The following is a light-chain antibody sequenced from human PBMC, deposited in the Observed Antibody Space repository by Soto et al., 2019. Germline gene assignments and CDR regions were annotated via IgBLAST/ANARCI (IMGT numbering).Light chain of an antibody. CDR3: QQHNHWSS. Sequence: EIVMTQSPATLSVSPGERATLSCRASPSVASNLAWYQQKPGQAPRLLIYGASTRATGIPARFSGSGSGTEFTLTISSLQSEDFAVYYCQQHNHWSSFGQGTKLEIK. CDR2: GAS. J-gene: IGKJ2*01. V-gene: IGKV3-15*01. CDR1: PSVASN.